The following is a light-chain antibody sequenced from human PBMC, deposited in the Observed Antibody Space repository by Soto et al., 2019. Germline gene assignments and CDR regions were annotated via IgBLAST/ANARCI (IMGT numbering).Light chain of an antibody. CDR2: GAS. CDR1: QSVDSN. Sequence: EIVMTQSPATLSVSPGERATLSCRASQSVDSNLAWYQRKPGQAPRLVIFGASTRATGIPARFSGSGSGTDFTLTISSLQSEDFGVYFCQQYDNWPLTFGGGTKVDIK. CDR3: QQYDNWPLT. V-gene: IGKV3D-15*01. J-gene: IGKJ4*01.